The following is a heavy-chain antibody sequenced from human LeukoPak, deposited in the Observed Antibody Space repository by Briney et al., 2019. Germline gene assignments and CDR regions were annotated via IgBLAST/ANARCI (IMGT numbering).Heavy chain of an antibody. D-gene: IGHD2-21*02. Sequence: SQTLSLTCTVSGDSISSGGYYWSWIRQHPGKGLEWIGYIYYSGSTYYNPSLKSRVTISVDTSKNQFSLKLSSVTAADTAVYYCAREPYCGGDCYSGVFDWGQGTLVTVSS. CDR2: IYYSGST. CDR1: GDSISSGGYY. V-gene: IGHV4-31*03. CDR3: AREPYCGGDCYSGVFD. J-gene: IGHJ4*02.